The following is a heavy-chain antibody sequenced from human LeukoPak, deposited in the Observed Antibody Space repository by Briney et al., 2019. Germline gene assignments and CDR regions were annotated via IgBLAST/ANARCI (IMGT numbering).Heavy chain of an antibody. J-gene: IGHJ1*01. V-gene: IGHV3-48*03. Sequence: GGSLRLSCAASGFTFSRYEMNWVRQAPGKGLEWVSYISSSGSTIYYADSVKGRFTISRDNAKNALYLQMNSLRAEDTAVYYCARGGTLEYFQYWGQGTLVSVSS. CDR1: GFTFSRYE. CDR3: ARGGTLEYFQY. CDR2: ISSSGSTI.